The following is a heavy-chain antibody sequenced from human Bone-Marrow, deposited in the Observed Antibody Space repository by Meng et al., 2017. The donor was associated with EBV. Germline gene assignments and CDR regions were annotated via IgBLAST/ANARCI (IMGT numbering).Heavy chain of an antibody. V-gene: IGHV3-33*01. D-gene: IGHD4-17*01. Sequence: QVQLVESGXGVVPPXRSLRLSCAASGFTFSSYGMHWVRQAPGKGLEWVAVIWYDGSNKYYADSVKGRFTISRDNSKNTLYLQMNSLRAEDTAVYYCAREDYGDSHLDDWGQGTLVTVSS. CDR2: IWYDGSNK. J-gene: IGHJ4*02. CDR3: AREDYGDSHLDD. CDR1: GFTFSSYG.